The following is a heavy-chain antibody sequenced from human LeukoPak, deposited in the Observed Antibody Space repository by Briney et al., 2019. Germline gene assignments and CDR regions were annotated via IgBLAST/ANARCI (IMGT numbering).Heavy chain of an antibody. J-gene: IGHJ4*02. CDR1: GYTFTSYG. V-gene: IGHV1-18*01. Sequence: ASVKVSCKASGYTFTSYGISWVRQAPGQGLEWMGWISAYNGNTNYAQKLQGRVTMTTDTSTSTAYMELRSLRSDDTAVYYCARTFSGSYYSAQDYWGQGTLVTVSS. D-gene: IGHD1-26*01. CDR3: ARTFSGSYYSAQDY. CDR2: ISAYNGNT.